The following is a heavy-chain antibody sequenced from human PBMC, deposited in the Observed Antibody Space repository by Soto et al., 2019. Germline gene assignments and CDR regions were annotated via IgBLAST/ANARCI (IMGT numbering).Heavy chain of an antibody. Sequence: SETLSLTCTVSGGSIRRSNYYWGWIRQPPGKGLEWIGNIYYSGSTYYNPSLKSRVTISVDTSKNQFSLKLSSVTAADTAVYYCARRLWTTVTTGWFDPWGQGTLVTVSS. D-gene: IGHD4-17*01. CDR3: ARRLWTTVTTGWFDP. J-gene: IGHJ5*02. V-gene: IGHV4-39*01. CDR2: IYYSGST. CDR1: GGSIRRSNYY.